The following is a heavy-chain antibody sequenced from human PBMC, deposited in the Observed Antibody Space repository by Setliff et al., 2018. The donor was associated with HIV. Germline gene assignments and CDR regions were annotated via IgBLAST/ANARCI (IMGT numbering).Heavy chain of an antibody. CDR1: GLTFSSYG. V-gene: IGHV3-30*02. J-gene: IGHJ6*03. CDR2: IQYDGSKK. Sequence: LRLSCAASGLTFSSYGMHWVRQAPGKGLEWVAFIQYDGSKKYYADSVKGRFTISRDNSKNTLYLQMNSLRRDDTALYYCAKDQQWLVLGSIYYYYYMDVWGRGTTVTVSS. CDR3: AKDQQWLVLGSIYYYYYMDV. D-gene: IGHD6-19*01.